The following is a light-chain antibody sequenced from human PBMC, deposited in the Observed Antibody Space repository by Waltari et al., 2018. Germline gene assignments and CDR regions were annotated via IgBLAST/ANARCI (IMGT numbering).Light chain of an antibody. J-gene: IGKJ4*01. V-gene: IGKV3-15*01. CDR1: QSVSSG. Sequence: EIVMTQSPATLSVSPGERATLSCRASQSVSSGLAWYQQKPGQAPRLLIHGASTRATGVPARFSGSGSGTEFTLSISSLQSEDFAVYYCQQYNNWPPLTFGGGTKVEIK. CDR2: GAS. CDR3: QQYNNWPPLT.